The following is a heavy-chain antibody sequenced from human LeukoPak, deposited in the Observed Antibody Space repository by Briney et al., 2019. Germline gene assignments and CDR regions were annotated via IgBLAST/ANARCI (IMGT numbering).Heavy chain of an antibody. CDR1: GDTFSSYA. J-gene: IGHJ6*04. D-gene: IGHD3-16*01. CDR2: IIPIFGTA. Sequence: SVKVSCKASGDTFSSYAISWVRQAPGQGLGWMGGIIPIFGTANYAQKFQGRVTITADKSTSTAYMELSSLRSEDTAVYYCAREGWGDSQIYGMDVWGKGTTVTVSS. V-gene: IGHV1-69*06. CDR3: AREGWGDSQIYGMDV.